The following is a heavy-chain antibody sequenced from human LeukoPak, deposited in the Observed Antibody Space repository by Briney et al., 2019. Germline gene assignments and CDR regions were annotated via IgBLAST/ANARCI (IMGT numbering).Heavy chain of an antibody. J-gene: IGHJ4*02. CDR2: TRYDGSNK. Sequence: GGXXRLSCAASGFTFSSYGMHWVRQAPGKGLEWVAFTRYDGSNKYYADSVKGRFTISRDNSKNTLYLQMNSLRAEDTAVYYCAKDRYYDFWSGYYKGSYYFDYWGQGTLVTVSS. CDR3: AKDRYYDFWSGYYKGSYYFDY. V-gene: IGHV3-30*02. D-gene: IGHD3-3*01. CDR1: GFTFSSYG.